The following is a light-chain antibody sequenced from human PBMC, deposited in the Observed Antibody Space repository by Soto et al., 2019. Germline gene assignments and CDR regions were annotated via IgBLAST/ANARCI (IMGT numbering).Light chain of an antibody. V-gene: IGLV1-51*02. CDR3: GTWDSNLSAVV. Sequence: QSVLTQPPSVSAAPGQKVTISCSGSSSNIGNNYVSWYQQLPGTTPKLLIYEDNKRPSGIPDRFSGSKSGTSATLGITGLQTGDEADYYCGTWDSNLSAVVFGGETKLTVL. CDR2: EDN. CDR1: SSNIGNNY. J-gene: IGLJ2*01.